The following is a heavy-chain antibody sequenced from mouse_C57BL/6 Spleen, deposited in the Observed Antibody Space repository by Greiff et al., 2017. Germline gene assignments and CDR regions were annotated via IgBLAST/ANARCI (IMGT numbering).Heavy chain of an antibody. J-gene: IGHJ1*03. CDR3: AGDYGSSYVWYFDV. CDR2: IDPNSGGT. D-gene: IGHD1-1*01. CDR1: GYTFTSYW. V-gene: IGHV1-72*01. Sequence: QVQLQQPGAELVKPGASVKLSCKASGYTFTSYWMHWVKQRPGRGLEWIGRIDPNSGGTNYNEKFKSKATLTVDKSSSTAYMQLSSLTSEDSAVYYCAGDYGSSYVWYFDVWGTGTTVTVSS.